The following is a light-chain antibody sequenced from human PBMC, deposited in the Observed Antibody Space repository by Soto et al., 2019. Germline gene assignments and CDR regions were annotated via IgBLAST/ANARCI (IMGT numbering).Light chain of an antibody. CDR2: GAS. V-gene: IGKV3-20*01. CDR1: QSVSSCY. CDR3: QQYGSSLFT. Sequence: EIMLTQSPGTLSLSPGERATLSCRASQSVSSCYLAWYQQKPGQAPRLLIHGASSRATGIPDRFSGSGSGTDFTLTICCLEPEDFAVYYCQQYGSSLFTFGPGTKVDIK. J-gene: IGKJ3*01.